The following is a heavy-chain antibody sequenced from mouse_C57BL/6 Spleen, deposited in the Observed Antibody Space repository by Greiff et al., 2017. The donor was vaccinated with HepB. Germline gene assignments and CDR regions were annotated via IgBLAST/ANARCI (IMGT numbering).Heavy chain of an antibody. D-gene: IGHD2-3*01. CDR3: ARGKDGLEC. J-gene: IGHJ2*01. V-gene: IGHV1-81*01. Sequence: VQLQESGAELARPGASVKLSCKASGYTFTSYGMRWVKQRTGQGLEWIGEIYPRSGNTYYNEKFKDKATLTADKSSSTAYMELRSLTSEDSAVYFWARGKDGLECWGKGITLTV. CDR2: IYPRSGNT. CDR1: GYTFTSYG.